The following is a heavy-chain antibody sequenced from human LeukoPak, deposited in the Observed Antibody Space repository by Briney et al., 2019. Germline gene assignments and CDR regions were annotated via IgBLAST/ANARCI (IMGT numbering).Heavy chain of an antibody. D-gene: IGHD5-18*01. Sequence: SETLSLTCAVYGGSFSGYYWGWIRQPPGKGLEWIGEINHSGSTNYNPSLQSRVTISVDTSKNQFSLYLSSVTAADTAVYYCARVVRGYSPWGQGTTVTVSS. J-gene: IGHJ6*02. CDR1: GGSFSGYY. CDR3: ARVVRGYSP. CDR2: INHSGST. V-gene: IGHV4-34*01.